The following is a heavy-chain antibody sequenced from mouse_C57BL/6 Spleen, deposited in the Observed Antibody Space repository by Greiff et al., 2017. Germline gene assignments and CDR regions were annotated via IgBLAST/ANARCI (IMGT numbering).Heavy chain of an antibody. V-gene: IGHV1-61*01. CDR2: IYPSDSET. J-gene: IGHJ3*01. D-gene: IGHD2-1*01. Sequence: QVQLQQPGAELVRPGSSVKLSCKASGYTFTSYWMDWVKQRPGQGLEWIGNIYPSDSETNYNQKFKDKATLTVDKSSSTAYMQLSSLTSEDSAVYYCARGGNYWGRFAYWGQGTLVTVSA. CDR1: GYTFTSYW. CDR3: ARGGNYWGRFAY.